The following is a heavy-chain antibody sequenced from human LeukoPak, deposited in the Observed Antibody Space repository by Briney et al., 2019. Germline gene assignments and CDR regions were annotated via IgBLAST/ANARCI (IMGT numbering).Heavy chain of an antibody. V-gene: IGHV4-34*01. D-gene: IGHD4-17*01. Sequence: SETLSLTCAVYGGSFSGYYWSWIRQPPGKGLEWIGEINHSGSTNYNPSLKSRVTISVDTSKNQFPLKLSSVTAADTAVYYCARARGDYGDFDYWGQGTLVTVSS. CDR3: ARARGDYGDFDY. CDR2: INHSGST. J-gene: IGHJ4*02. CDR1: GGSFSGYY.